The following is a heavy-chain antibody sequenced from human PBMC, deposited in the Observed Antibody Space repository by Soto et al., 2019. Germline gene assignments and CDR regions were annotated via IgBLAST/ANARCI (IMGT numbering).Heavy chain of an antibody. CDR2: IAHDGSNV. Sequence: QVQLVESGGGVVQPGGSLRLSCAASGFTFRNHAMHWVRQAPGKGLECLAGIAHDGSNVFYRDSVKGRFAVSRDNSKNTLYLYMNRVRSEDTGVYYCARGDREDILVVVGARPGEYGTDIWGQGTTVIVSS. CDR1: GFTFRNHA. J-gene: IGHJ6*02. V-gene: IGHV3-30*09. D-gene: IGHD2-15*01. CDR3: ARGDREDILVVVGARPGEYGTDI.